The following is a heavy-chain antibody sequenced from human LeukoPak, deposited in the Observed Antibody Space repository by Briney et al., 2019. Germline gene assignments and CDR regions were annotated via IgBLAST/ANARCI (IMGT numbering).Heavy chain of an antibody. CDR2: ISGTGDNT. V-gene: IGHV3-23*01. CDR1: GLTFSTYA. CDR3: AKHLFGKSHVDWFDP. D-gene: IGHD3-10*01. J-gene: IGHJ5*02. Sequence: GGSLRLSCTASGLTFSTYAMSWVRQPPGKGLEWVSSISGTGDNTYYADSVKGRFTISRDNSKSTLFMQMNSLRVEDTAVYYCAKHLFGKSHVDWFDPWGQGTLVTVSS.